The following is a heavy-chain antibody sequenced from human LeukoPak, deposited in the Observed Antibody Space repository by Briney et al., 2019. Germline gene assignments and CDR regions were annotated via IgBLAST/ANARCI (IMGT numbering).Heavy chain of an antibody. Sequence: GGSLRLSCAASGFSFSSYWMHWVRQAPGKGLVWVSRINTEGSSTSYADSVKGRFTISRDNAKNTLYLQMNSLRADDTAVYYCAKDNIDILVVPDAYFDYWGQGTLVTVSS. J-gene: IGHJ4*02. CDR1: GFSFSSYW. V-gene: IGHV3-74*01. D-gene: IGHD2-2*01. CDR3: AKDNIDILVVPDAYFDY. CDR2: INTEGSST.